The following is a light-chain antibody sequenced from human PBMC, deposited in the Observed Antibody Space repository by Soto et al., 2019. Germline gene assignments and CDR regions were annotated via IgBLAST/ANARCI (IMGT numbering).Light chain of an antibody. CDR1: QNIDSY. J-gene: IGKJ5*01. Sequence: DIQMTQYPSSLSASVGDRVTITCRASQNIDSYLNWYQQRPGKAPKLLIHDASSLQSGVPSRFSASGSGTDFTLTITSLQPEDFATYYCQQTNIFPFTFGQGTRLEIK. CDR2: DAS. CDR3: QQTNIFPFT. V-gene: IGKV1-12*01.